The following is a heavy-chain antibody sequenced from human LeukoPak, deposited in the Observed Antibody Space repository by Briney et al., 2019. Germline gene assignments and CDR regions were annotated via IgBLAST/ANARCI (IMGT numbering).Heavy chain of an antibody. CDR3: ARDQAVAGTGDAFDI. J-gene: IGHJ3*02. V-gene: IGHV3-74*01. CDR2: INSDGSST. D-gene: IGHD6-19*01. Sequence: GGSLRLSCAASGFTFSSYSMNWVRQAPGKGLVWVSRINSDGSSTSYADSVKGRFTISRDNAKNTLYLQMNSLRAEDTAVYYCARDQAVAGTGDAFDIWGQGTVVTVSS. CDR1: GFTFSSYS.